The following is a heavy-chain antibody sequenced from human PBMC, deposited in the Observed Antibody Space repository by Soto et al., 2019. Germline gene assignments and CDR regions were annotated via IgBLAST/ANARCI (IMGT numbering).Heavy chain of an antibody. Sequence: QVQLVESGGALVKPGGSLRVSCAASGFTFRDYYMNWIRQPPGKGLEWVAFISRSGNTINYSDAVKGRFTISRDNADNSLFLQMSALRVEDTAVYFCAREISPPRYHVYNHAVDVWGLGTTVTVSP. CDR1: GFTFRDYY. CDR2: ISRSGNTI. D-gene: IGHD3-16*02. V-gene: IGHV3-11*01. CDR3: AREISPPRYHVYNHAVDV. J-gene: IGHJ6*01.